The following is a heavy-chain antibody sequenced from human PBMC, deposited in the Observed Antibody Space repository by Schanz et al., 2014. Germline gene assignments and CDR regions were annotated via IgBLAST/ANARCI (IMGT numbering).Heavy chain of an antibody. D-gene: IGHD6-6*01. CDR3: ARDQSPYTNSSDVRYFDY. CDR2: IIPSLGLA. CDR1: GGTFSSFG. V-gene: IGHV1-69*04. J-gene: IGHJ4*02. Sequence: VQLEQSGAEVKKPGSSVKVSCKASGGTFSSFGINWVRQAPGQGLEWMGRIIPSLGLANYAQKFQGRVTITADRSTSTAYMDLRSLRSDDTAVYYCARDQSPYTNSSDVRYFDYWGQGSLVTVSS.